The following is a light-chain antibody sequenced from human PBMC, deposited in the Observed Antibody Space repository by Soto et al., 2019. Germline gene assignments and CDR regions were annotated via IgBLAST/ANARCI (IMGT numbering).Light chain of an antibody. CDR3: QQYGSSPWT. J-gene: IGKJ1*01. CDR2: GAS. Sequence: ELVFAEAPGILSLSPGERATLSCRSSQSVNSSYLAWYQQKPGQAPRLLIYGASSRATGIPDRFSGSGSGTDFTLTISRLEPEDFAVYYCQQYGSSPWTFGQGTKVDIK. V-gene: IGKV3-20*01. CDR1: QSVNSSY.